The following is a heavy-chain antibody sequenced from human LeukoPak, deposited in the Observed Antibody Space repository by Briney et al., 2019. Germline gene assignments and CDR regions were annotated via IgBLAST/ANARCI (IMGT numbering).Heavy chain of an antibody. CDR3: ARRLCSGGTCPPDY. CDR1: GYSFSSYW. V-gene: IGHV5-10-1*01. Sequence: GESLKISCEGSGYSFSSYWIGWVRQMPGKGLEWMGRIDPSDSYTNYSPSFQGHVTISADKSISTAYLQWSSLKASDTAMYYCARRLCSGGTCPPDYWGQGTLVTVSS. CDR2: IDPSDSYT. J-gene: IGHJ4*02. D-gene: IGHD2-15*01.